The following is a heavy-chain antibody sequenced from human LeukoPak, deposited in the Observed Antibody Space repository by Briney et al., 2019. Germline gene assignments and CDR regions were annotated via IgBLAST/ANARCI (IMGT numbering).Heavy chain of an antibody. CDR2: INQSGRT. CDR3: ARAQPSVWFGAPDAFDI. Sequence: SETLSLTCAVYGGSFSNYYWSWIRQTPGKGLEWLGQINQSGRTNYNPSLKSRVTLSVDTSKNQFSLKLTSVTAADTAVYYCARAQPSVWFGAPDAFDIWGQGTMVTVSS. D-gene: IGHD3-10*01. J-gene: IGHJ3*02. CDR1: GGSFSNYY. V-gene: IGHV4-34*01.